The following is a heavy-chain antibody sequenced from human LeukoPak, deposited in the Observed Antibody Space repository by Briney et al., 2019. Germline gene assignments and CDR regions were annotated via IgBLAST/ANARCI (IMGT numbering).Heavy chain of an antibody. V-gene: IGHV3-30*02. CDR2: IWYDGSNK. CDR3: ANSLDYGGNSIDY. J-gene: IGHJ4*02. CDR1: GFTFSSCG. D-gene: IGHD4-23*01. Sequence: GGSLRLSCSASGFTFSSCGMHWVRQAPGKGLEWVAFIWYDGSNKYYTDSVKGRLTISRDNSKNTVYLQMTSLRVEDTAVYYCANSLDYGGNSIDYWGQGTLVTVSS.